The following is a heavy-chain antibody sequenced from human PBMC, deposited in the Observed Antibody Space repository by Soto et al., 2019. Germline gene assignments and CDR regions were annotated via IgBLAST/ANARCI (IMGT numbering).Heavy chain of an antibody. CDR1: GYTFTNSG. Sequence: ASVKVSFKASGYTFTNSGINWVRQAPGQGLEWMGWISTDNGNTNYAQHLQGRVSMTTDTSTSTAYMDLRSLRSDDTAVYYCARVNYYASGSEYYYGMDVWGQGTTVTVSS. CDR3: ARVNYYASGSEYYYGMDV. J-gene: IGHJ6*02. CDR2: ISTDNGNT. V-gene: IGHV1-18*01. D-gene: IGHD3-10*01.